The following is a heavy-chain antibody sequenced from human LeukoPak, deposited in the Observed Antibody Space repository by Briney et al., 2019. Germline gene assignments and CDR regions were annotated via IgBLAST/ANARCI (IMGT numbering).Heavy chain of an antibody. CDR1: GGSISSSSYY. CDR2: IYYSGST. J-gene: IGHJ4*02. CDR3: ARRDSSGTFDY. V-gene: IGHV4-61*05. Sequence: SETLSLTCTVSGGSISSSSYYWSWIRQPPGKGLEWIGYIYYSGSTNYNPSLKSRVTISVDTSKNQFSLKLSSVTAADTAVYYCARRDSSGTFDYWGQGTLVTVSS. D-gene: IGHD3-22*01.